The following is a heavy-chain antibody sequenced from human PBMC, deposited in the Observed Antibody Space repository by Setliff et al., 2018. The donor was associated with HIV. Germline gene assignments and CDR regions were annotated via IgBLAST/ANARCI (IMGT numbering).Heavy chain of an antibody. J-gene: IGHJ3*02. CDR1: YGSISNYY. V-gene: IGHV4-59*01. Sequence: SETLSLTCTVSYGSISNYYWSWIRQPPGKGLEWIGYIHFSGSTTYNPSLKSRVTISVDTSKNQFSLKLTSMTAADAAVYYCARKQYLPHDSFDIWGQGTMVTVSS. CDR2: IHFSGST. CDR3: ARKQYLPHDSFDI.